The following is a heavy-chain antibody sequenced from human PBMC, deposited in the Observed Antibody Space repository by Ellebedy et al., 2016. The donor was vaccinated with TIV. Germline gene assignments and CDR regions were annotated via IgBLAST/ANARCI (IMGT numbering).Heavy chain of an antibody. J-gene: IGHJ4*02. Sequence: AASVKVSCKASGYTLTNYGISWVRQAPGQGLEWMGRINPLLGVASYAQKFQGRLTIIADTATSTDYMELSSLTYEDTAVYYCAADYGDYVAEDWGQGTLITVSS. CDR1: GYTLTNYG. CDR3: AADYGDYVAED. V-gene: IGHV1-69*04. D-gene: IGHD4-17*01. CDR2: INPLLGVA.